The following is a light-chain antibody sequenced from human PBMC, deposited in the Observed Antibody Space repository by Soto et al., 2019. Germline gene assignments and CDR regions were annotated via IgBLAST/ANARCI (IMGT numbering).Light chain of an antibody. Sequence: EIVLMQSPCTLSLSPGERATLSCRASQSVSSSYLAWYQQKPGQAPRLLIYGASSRATGIPDRFSGSGSGTDFTLTISRLEPEDFAVYYCQQYGSSPLTFGGGTKV. CDR3: QQYGSSPLT. V-gene: IGKV3-20*01. CDR1: QSVSSSY. J-gene: IGKJ4*01. CDR2: GAS.